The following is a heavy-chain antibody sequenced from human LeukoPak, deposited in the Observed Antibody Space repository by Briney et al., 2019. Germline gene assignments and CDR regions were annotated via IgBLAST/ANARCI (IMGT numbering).Heavy chain of an antibody. CDR1: GFTFSSYE. V-gene: IGHV3-48*03. CDR3: ARDPPPAYVDTAMATT. CDR2: ISSSGSTI. D-gene: IGHD5-18*01. J-gene: IGHJ5*02. Sequence: GGSLRLSCAASGFTFSSYEMNWVRQAPGKGLEWVSYISSSGSTIYYADSVKGRFTISRDNAKNSLYLQMNSLRAEDTAVYYCARDPPPAYVDTAMATTWGQGTLVTVSS.